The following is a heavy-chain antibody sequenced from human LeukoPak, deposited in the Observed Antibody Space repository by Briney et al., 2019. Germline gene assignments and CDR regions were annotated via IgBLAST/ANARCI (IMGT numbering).Heavy chain of an antibody. D-gene: IGHD6-6*01. CDR1: GGSISSRRYY. CDR2: ISYSGTT. J-gene: IGHJ6*03. V-gene: IGHV4-39*07. CDR3: ARDFSSSSTVYYYYYMDV. Sequence: MASETLSLTCTVSGGSISSRRYYWGWVRQPPGKGLEWIGTISYSGTTYYSPSLKSRVTISLDTSKNQFSLKLSSVTAADTAIYYCARDFSSSSTVYYYYYMDVWGKGATVTVSS.